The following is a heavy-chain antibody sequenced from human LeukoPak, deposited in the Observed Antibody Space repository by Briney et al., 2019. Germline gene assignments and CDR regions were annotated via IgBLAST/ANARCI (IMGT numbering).Heavy chain of an antibody. CDR1: GGSISSYY. CDR2: IYYSGST. D-gene: IGHD4-17*01. CDR3: ARGRGDGRY. J-gene: IGHJ4*02. V-gene: IGHV4-59*01. Sequence: SETLPLTCTVSGGSISSYYCNWIRQPPEKGLEWIGYIYYSGSTNYNPSLKSRVTISVDTSKNQFSLKLSSVTAADTAVYYCARGRGDGRYWGQGTLVTVSS.